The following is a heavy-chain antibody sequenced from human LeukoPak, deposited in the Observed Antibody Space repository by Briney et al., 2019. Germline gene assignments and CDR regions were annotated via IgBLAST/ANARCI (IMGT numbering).Heavy chain of an antibody. J-gene: IGHJ3*02. CDR1: GGSISSSSYY. CDR2: IYYSGNT. CDR3: ARLGGAFDI. Sequence: SETLSLTCTVSGGSISSSSYYWGWIRQPPGKGLEWIGSIYYSGNTYYNPSLKSRVTISLDTSKNQFALRLSSVTAADTAVYYCARLGGAFDIGGQATMVTVSS. D-gene: IGHD1-26*01. V-gene: IGHV4-39*01.